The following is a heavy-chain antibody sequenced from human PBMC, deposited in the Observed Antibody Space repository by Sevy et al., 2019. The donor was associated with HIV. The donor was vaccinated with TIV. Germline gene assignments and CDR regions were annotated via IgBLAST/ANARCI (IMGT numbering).Heavy chain of an antibody. CDR3: ARDFEVNNWRVVGAFDM. D-gene: IGHD3-3*01. CDR2: ISHDGDNK. J-gene: IGHJ3*02. V-gene: IGHV3-30*14. CDR1: GFKFNGHG. Sequence: GGCLRLSCVAPGFKFNGHGIHWVRQAPGKGLQWVAGISHDGDNKIYGDSVKGRFSISGDQSKNTVYLQMGTLTPEDTALYYCARDFEVNNWRVVGAFDMWGLGTLVTVSS.